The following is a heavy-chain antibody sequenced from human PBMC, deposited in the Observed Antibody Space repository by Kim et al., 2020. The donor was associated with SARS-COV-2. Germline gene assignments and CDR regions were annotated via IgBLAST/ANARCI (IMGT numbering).Heavy chain of an antibody. D-gene: IGHD2-8*01. CDR2: VFARGRS. Sequence: SETLSLTCTVSGGSVSRHDWSWVRQPAGKGLEGIGRVFARGRSTYHPSLMGRVPRSLETPKNQSSLRLAPVTAPATPVFNWAGDSSSYVGVIYSSYYYM. CDR3: AGDSSSYVGVIYSSYYYM. V-gene: IGHV4-4*07. CDR1: GGSVSRHD. J-gene: IGHJ6*03.